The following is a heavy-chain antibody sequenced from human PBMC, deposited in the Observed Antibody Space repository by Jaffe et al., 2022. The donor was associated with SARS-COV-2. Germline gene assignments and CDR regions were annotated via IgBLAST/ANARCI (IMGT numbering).Heavy chain of an antibody. V-gene: IGHV3-9*01. Sequence: EVQLVESGGGLVQPGRSLRLSCAASGFTFDDYAMHWVRQAPGKGLEWVSGISWNSGSIGYADSVKGRFTISRDNAKNSLYLQMNSLRAEDTALYYCAKDSGSIAAANLDYYYGMDVWGQGTTVTVSS. CDR3: AKDSGSIAAANLDYYYGMDV. CDR1: GFTFDDYA. J-gene: IGHJ6*02. D-gene: IGHD6-13*01. CDR2: ISWNSGSI.